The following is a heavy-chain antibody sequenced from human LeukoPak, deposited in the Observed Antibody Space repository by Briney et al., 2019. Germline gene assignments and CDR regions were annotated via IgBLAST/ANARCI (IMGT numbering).Heavy chain of an antibody. D-gene: IGHD6-19*01. CDR2: IYYSGST. V-gene: IGHV4-39*07. J-gene: IGHJ6*02. CDR1: GGSISSSSYY. Sequence: PSETLSLTCTVSGGSISSSSYYWGWIRQPPGKGLEWIGSIYYSGSTYYNPSLKSRVTISVDTSKNQFSLKLSSVTAADTAVYYCARAWGSSGWEGVRYYYYGMDVWGQGTTVTVSS. CDR3: ARAWGSSGWEGVRYYYYGMDV.